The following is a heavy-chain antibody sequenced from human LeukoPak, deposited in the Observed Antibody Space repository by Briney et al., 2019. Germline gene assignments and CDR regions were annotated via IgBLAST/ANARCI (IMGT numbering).Heavy chain of an antibody. D-gene: IGHD6-19*01. CDR2: ISGSGGST. V-gene: IGHV3-23*01. Sequence: GGSLRLSCVSSGFSFSNYAMSWVRQAPGKGLEWVSSISGSGGSTYYADSVKGRFTISRDNSKNTLYLQMNSLRAEDTAVYYCAKEKQWLATKPDYFDYWGQGTLVTVSS. CDR1: GFSFSNYA. CDR3: AKEKQWLATKPDYFDY. J-gene: IGHJ4*02.